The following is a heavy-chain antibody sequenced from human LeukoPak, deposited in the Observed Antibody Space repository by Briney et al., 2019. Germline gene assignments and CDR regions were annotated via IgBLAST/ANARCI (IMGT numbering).Heavy chain of an antibody. D-gene: IGHD1-26*01. CDR3: ARDRGEGIVGTFDY. CDR1: GNSINNHY. Sequence: SETLSLTCTVSGNSINNHYWSWIRQPPGKGLVWIGYIFYSGNTHYNPSLKSRVTMSVDTSKNQFSLRLGSVTPADTAVYYCARDRGEGIVGTFDYWGQGTLVTVSS. J-gene: IGHJ4*02. V-gene: IGHV4-59*11. CDR2: IFYSGNT.